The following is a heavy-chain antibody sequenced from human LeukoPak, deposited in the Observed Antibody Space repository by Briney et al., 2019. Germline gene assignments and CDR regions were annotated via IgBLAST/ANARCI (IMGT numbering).Heavy chain of an antibody. CDR1: GASVSSASY. Sequence: SETLSLTCTVSGASVSSASYWTWIRQPPGKGVEWIAHIYNGVNTNYNPSLKSRVTIPVDTSKNQFSLRLNSVTAADTAVYYCARSRAFNSGAFDPWGQGSLVTVSS. D-gene: IGHD1-26*01. CDR2: IYNGVNT. CDR3: ARSRAFNSGAFDP. J-gene: IGHJ5*02. V-gene: IGHV4-61*01.